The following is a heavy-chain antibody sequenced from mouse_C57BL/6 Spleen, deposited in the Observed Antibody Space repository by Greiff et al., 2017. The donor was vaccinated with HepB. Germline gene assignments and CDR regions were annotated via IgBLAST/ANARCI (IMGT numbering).Heavy chain of an antibody. CDR3: ARSMEGGYYFDY. CDR2: INPSNGGT. D-gene: IGHD2-10*02. V-gene: IGHV1-53*01. Sequence: VKLQQPGTELVKPGASVKLSCKASGYTFTSYWMHWVKQRPGQGLEWIGNINPSNGGTNYNEKFKSKATLTVDKSSSTAYMQLSSLTSEDSAVYYCARSMEGGYYFDYWGQGTTLTVSS. J-gene: IGHJ2*01. CDR1: GYTFTSYW.